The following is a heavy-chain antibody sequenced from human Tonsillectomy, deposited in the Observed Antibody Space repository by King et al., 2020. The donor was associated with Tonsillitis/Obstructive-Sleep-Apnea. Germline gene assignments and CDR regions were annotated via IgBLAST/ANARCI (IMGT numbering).Heavy chain of an antibody. Sequence: QLVQSGGGLVKPGGSLRLSCAASGFTFSSYSMNWVRQAPGKGLEWVSSISSSSSYIYYADSVKGRFTISRDNAKNSLYLQMNSLRAEDTAVYYCARDVGGLSSSAFDYWGQGTLVTVSS. J-gene: IGHJ4*02. CDR2: ISSSSSYI. CDR3: ARDVGGLSSSAFDY. D-gene: IGHD6-6*01. V-gene: IGHV3-21*01. CDR1: GFTFSSYS.